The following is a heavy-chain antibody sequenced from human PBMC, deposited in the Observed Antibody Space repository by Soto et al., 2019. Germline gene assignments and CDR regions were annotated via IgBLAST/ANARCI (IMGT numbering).Heavy chain of an antibody. V-gene: IGHV4-39*01. Sequence: SETLSLTCTGSGGSISSSSYYWGWIRQPPGKGLEWIGSIYYSGSTYYNPSLKSRVTISVDTSKNQFSLKLSSVTAADTAVYYCATPGIFGVVIGHWGQGTLVTVSS. CDR3: ATPGIFGVVIGH. CDR2: IYYSGST. D-gene: IGHD3-3*01. J-gene: IGHJ4*02. CDR1: GGSISSSSYY.